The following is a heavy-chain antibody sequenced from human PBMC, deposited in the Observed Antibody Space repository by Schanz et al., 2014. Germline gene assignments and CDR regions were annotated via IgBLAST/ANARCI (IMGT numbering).Heavy chain of an antibody. Sequence: VQLVESGGGVVQPGRSLRLSCAVSGFTVNTNYMSWVRQAPGKGLEWISSMYINSGSTQYADSVKGRFTISRDNSKNTLYLQMNSLRTEDTAVYFCAKSYDTSGYSGFDYWGQGTLVTVSS. D-gene: IGHD3-22*01. CDR1: GFTVNTNY. CDR2: MYINSGST. J-gene: IGHJ4*02. V-gene: IGHV3-66*02. CDR3: AKSYDTSGYSGFDY.